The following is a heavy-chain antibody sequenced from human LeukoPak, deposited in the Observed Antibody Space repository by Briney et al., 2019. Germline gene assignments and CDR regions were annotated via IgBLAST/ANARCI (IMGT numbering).Heavy chain of an antibody. CDR2: IYTSGST. D-gene: IGHD3-3*01. CDR1: GGSISSGSYY. Sequence: SQTLSLTCTVSGGSISSGSYYWSWIRQPAGKGLEWIGRIYTSGSTNYNPSLKSRVTISVDTSKNQFSLKLSSVTAADTAVYYCARDQGYYDFWSGYYTDYYYYMDVWGKGTTVTVSS. J-gene: IGHJ6*03. V-gene: IGHV4-61*02. CDR3: ARDQGYYDFWSGYYTDYYYYMDV.